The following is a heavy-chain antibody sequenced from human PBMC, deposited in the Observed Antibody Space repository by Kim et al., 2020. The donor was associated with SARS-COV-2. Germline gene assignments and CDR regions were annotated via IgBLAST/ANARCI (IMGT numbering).Heavy chain of an antibody. CDR1: KCTFNDYP. Sequence: GGSLRLSCAASKCTFNDYPMDWVREDPGRGLEWISYISSSGSVTYYADSVKGRFTISRDNSENSLYLQMNSLRDDDTAVYYCARGYCSSSRCYAGPDYWGQGTLVTVST. J-gene: IGHJ4*02. CDR3: ARGYCSSSRCYAGPDY. V-gene: IGHV3-48*02. CDR2: ISSSGSVT. D-gene: IGHD2-2*01.